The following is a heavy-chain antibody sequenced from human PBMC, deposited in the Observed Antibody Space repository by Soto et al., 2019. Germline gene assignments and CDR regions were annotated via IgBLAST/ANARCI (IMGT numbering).Heavy chain of an antibody. V-gene: IGHV1-2*02. CDR3: AAAAIPVAGRHPDF. Sequence: SVKLSCKASGYMFTGFYLHWVRQALGQGLEWMGWINPNNGVTTYAKNFQGRVTMTRDSSISTAYMELSSLRSDDTAVYFCAAAAIPVAGRHPDFWGQGTVVTVSS. CDR2: INPNNGVT. D-gene: IGHD6-19*01. CDR1: GYMFTGFY. J-gene: IGHJ4*02.